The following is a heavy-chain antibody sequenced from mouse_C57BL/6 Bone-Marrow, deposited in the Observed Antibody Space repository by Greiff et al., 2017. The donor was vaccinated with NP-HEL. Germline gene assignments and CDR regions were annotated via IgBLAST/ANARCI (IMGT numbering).Heavy chain of an antibody. Sequence: VKLQESGAELVRPGTSVKLSCKASGYTFTSYWMHWVKQRPGQGLEWIGVIDPSDNYTNYNQKFKGKATLTVDTSSSTAYMQLSSLTSEDSAVYYCARWSYYYGFFAYWGQGTLVTVSA. CDR3: ARWSYYYGFFAY. V-gene: IGHV1-59*01. CDR1: GYTFTSYW. D-gene: IGHD1-2*01. CDR2: IDPSDNYT. J-gene: IGHJ3*01.